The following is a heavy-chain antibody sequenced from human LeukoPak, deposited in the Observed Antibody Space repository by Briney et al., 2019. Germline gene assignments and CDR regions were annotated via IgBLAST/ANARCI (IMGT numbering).Heavy chain of an antibody. Sequence: GGSVKVSCKASGYTFTAYLLHWVRQAPGQGLEWMGWINPNRGETDYAQNFQGRVTMTRDTSINTAYMDLNRLRPDDTAVYYCVRSPTSGTYYNRPYYFDYWGQGTLVTVSS. J-gene: IGHJ4*02. CDR2: INPNRGET. D-gene: IGHD3-10*01. CDR3: VRSPTSGTYYNRPYYFDY. CDR1: GYTFTAYL. V-gene: IGHV1-2*02.